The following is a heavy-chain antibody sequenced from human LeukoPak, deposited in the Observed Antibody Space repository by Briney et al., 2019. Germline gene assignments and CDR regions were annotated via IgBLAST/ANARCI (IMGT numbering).Heavy chain of an antibody. V-gene: IGHV3-23*01. CDR3: AKGSYYDSSGSFYFDY. CDR2: ISGSGDNT. Sequence: YAXXWVRQAPGKGLEWVSGISGSGDNTYYADSVKGRFTISRDNSKNTLYVQVNSLGTEDTAAYYCAKGSYYDSSGSFYFDYWGQGTLVTVSS. J-gene: IGHJ4*02. D-gene: IGHD3-22*01. CDR1: YA.